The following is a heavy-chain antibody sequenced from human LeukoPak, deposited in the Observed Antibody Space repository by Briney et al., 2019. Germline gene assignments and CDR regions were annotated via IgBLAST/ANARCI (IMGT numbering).Heavy chain of an antibody. V-gene: IGHV1-8*01. Sequence: GASVKVSCTASGYTFTSFDVNWVRQATGQGLEWMGWMNPNSGNTDYAQKFQGRVTMTRNTSISTAYMELGSLRSEDTAVYYCARAPSGWPVDYWGQGTLVTVSS. D-gene: IGHD6-19*01. J-gene: IGHJ4*02. CDR3: ARAPSGWPVDY. CDR1: GYTFTSFD. CDR2: MNPNSGNT.